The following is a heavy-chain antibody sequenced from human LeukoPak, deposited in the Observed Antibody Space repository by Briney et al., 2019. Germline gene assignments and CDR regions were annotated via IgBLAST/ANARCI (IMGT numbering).Heavy chain of an antibody. J-gene: IGHJ6*02. D-gene: IGHD4/OR15-4a*01. CDR3: ARGWGVLYYYYGMDV. CDR2: INHSGST. Sequence: SETLSLTCAVYGGSFSGYYWSWIRQPPGKGLEWIGEINHSGSTNYNPSLKSRVTISVDTSKNQFSLKLSSVTAADTAVYYCARGWGVLYYYYGMDVWGQGTTVTVSS. CDR1: GGSFSGYY. V-gene: IGHV4-34*01.